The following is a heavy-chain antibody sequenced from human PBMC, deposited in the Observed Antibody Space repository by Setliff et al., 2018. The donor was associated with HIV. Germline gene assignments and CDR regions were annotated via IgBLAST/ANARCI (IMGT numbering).Heavy chain of an antibody. Sequence: ASVKVSCKASGYTLTSYYMHWVRQAPGQGLEWMGIINPSVGSTSYAQKLQGRVTMTRDTSTSTVYMELSSLRSDDTAVYYCARDREAGDWYFDLWGRGTLVTVSS. J-gene: IGHJ2*01. CDR1: GYTLTSYY. D-gene: IGHD6-13*01. V-gene: IGHV1-46*04. CDR3: ARDREAGDWYFDL. CDR2: INPSVGST.